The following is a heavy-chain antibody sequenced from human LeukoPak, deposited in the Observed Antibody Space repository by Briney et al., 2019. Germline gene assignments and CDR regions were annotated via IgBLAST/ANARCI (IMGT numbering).Heavy chain of an antibody. V-gene: IGHV1-69*13. CDR2: IVPIFGTS. D-gene: IGHD5-18*01. J-gene: IGHJ4*02. CDR3: ARSRGYSYGYPATFDY. Sequence: GASVKVSCKASGGTFRTYTINWVRQAPGQGLEWMGGIVPIFGTSNYAQKFQGRVTITADESTSTAYMELSSLRSDDTAVYFCARSRGYSYGYPATFDYWGQGTLVTVSS. CDR1: GGTFRTYT.